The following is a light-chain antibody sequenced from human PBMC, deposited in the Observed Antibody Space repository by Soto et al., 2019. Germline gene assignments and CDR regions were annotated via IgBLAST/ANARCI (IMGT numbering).Light chain of an antibody. CDR1: QTIGSY. CDR2: AAS. V-gene: IGKV1-39*01. CDR3: QQSYNTPVT. Sequence: DIHMTQAPSALPSSXVDRVTTTXXASQTIGSYLNWYQQKPGKAPKSLIYAASNLHSGVPSRFSGSGSGADFTLTITGLQPEDFATYYCQQSYNTPVTFGQGTRLENK. J-gene: IGKJ5*01.